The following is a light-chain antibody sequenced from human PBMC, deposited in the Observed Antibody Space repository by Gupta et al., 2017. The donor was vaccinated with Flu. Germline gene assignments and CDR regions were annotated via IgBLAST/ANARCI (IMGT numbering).Light chain of an antibody. CDR3: QRSYNFPS. CDR2: AAS. V-gene: IGKV1-39*01. J-gene: IGKJ4*01. Sequence: DIQMTQSPSSLSASVGDRVTITCRASQSVSRYLSWYQQIPGKAPKILIYAASSLHIGVPSRFSGSGSGTDFTLTISSLQPEDFATYYCQRSYNFPSFGGGTKVEIK. CDR1: QSVSRY.